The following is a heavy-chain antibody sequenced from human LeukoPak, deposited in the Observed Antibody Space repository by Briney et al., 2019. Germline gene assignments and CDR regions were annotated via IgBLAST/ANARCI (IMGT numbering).Heavy chain of an antibody. D-gene: IGHD6-13*01. CDR3: AKSDDSSSWYPGNYYYYMDV. CDR2: ISSSSSYI. J-gene: IGHJ6*03. V-gene: IGHV3-21*04. Sequence: GGSLRLSCAASGFTFSSYSMNWVRQAPGKGLEWVSSISSSSSYIYYADSVKGRFTISRDNSKNTLYLQMNSLRAEDTAVYYCAKSDDSSSWYPGNYYYYMDVWGKGTTVTISS. CDR1: GFTFSSYS.